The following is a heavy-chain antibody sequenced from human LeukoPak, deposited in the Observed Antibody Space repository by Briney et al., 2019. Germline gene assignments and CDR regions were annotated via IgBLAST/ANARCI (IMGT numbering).Heavy chain of an antibody. J-gene: IGHJ2*01. V-gene: IGHV3-20*04. Sequence: TGGSLRLSCAASGFTFDDYGMSWVRQAPGKGLEWVSGINWNGGSTGYADSVKGRFTISRDNAKNSLYLQMNTLRAEDTAVYYCARDHLVDIVATSADWYFDLWGRGTLVTVSS. CDR2: INWNGGST. CDR3: ARDHLVDIVATSADWYFDL. D-gene: IGHD5-12*01. CDR1: GFTFDDYG.